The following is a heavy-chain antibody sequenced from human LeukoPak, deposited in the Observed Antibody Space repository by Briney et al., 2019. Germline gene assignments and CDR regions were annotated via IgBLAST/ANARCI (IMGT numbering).Heavy chain of an antibody. J-gene: IGHJ4*02. D-gene: IGHD2-2*02. CDR3: TSNLYCSTSSCYTRDN. CDR2: IKSESGRGTK. CDR1: GFTFSNGW. Sequence: PGGSLRLSCAASGFTFSNGWMSWVRQAPGQGLEWVGRIKSESGRGTKDYAAPVKGRFNISRDGSTNTVYLHMNSLKTEDTGVYFCTSNLYCSTSSCYTRDNWGQGTLVAVSP. V-gene: IGHV3-15*01.